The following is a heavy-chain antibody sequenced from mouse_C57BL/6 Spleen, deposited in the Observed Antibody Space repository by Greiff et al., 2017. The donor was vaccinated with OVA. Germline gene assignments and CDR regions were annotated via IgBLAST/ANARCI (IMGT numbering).Heavy chain of an antibody. CDR1: GYTFTSYW. CDR2: IDPSDSYT. Sequence: VQLQQPGAELVKPGASVKLSCKASGYTFTSYWMQWVKQRPGQGLEWIGEIDPSDSYTNYNQKFKGKATLTVDTSSSTAYMQLSSLTSEDSAVYYCARPYYGSPWFAYWGQVTLVTVSA. D-gene: IGHD1-1*01. V-gene: IGHV1-50*01. J-gene: IGHJ3*01. CDR3: ARPYYGSPWFAY.